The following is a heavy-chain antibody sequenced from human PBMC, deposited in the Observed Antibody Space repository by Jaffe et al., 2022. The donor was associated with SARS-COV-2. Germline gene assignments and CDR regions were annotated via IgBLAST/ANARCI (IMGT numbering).Heavy chain of an antibody. CDR3: ARRGLEMATPRVFDY. D-gene: IGHD5-12*01. Sequence: QVQLQESGPGLVKPSQTLSLTCTVSGGSISSGGYYWSWIRQHPGKGLEWIGYIYYSGSTYYNPSLKSRVTISVDTSKNQFSLKLSSVTAADTAVYYCARRGLEMATPRVFDYWGQGTLVTVSS. CDR1: GGSISSGGYY. J-gene: IGHJ4*02. V-gene: IGHV4-31*03. CDR2: IYYSGST.